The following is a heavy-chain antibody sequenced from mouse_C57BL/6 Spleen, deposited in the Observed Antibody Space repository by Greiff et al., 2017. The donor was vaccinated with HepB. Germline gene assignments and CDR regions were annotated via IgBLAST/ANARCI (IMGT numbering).Heavy chain of an antibody. V-gene: IGHV1-82*01. CDR3: ASYYGSSSAWFAY. J-gene: IGHJ3*01. CDR2: IYPGDGDT. D-gene: IGHD1-1*01. CDR1: GYAFSSSW. Sequence: VQGVESGPELVKPGASVKISCKASGYAFSSSWMNWVKQRPGKGLEWIGRIYPGDGDTNYNGKFKGKATLTADKSSSTAYMQLSSLTSEDSAVYFCASYYGSSSAWFAYWGQGTLVTVSA.